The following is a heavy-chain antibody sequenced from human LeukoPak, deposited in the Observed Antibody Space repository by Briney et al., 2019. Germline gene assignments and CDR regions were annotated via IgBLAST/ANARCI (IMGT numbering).Heavy chain of an antibody. CDR2: INPNSGGT. J-gene: IGHJ4*02. D-gene: IGHD2-15*01. Sequence: ASVKVSCKASGYTFTGYYMHWVRQAPGQGLEWMGWINPNSGGTNYAQKFQGRVTMTRDTSISTAYMELSRLRSDDTAVYYCARAEDIVVVVAATPDLRYWGQGTLVTVSS. CDR1: GYTFTGYY. V-gene: IGHV1-2*02. CDR3: ARAEDIVVVVAATPDLRY.